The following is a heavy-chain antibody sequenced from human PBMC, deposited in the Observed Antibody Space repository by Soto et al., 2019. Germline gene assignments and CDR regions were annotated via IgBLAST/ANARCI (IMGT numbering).Heavy chain of an antibody. J-gene: IGHJ4*02. CDR1: GFTFSSYS. CDR2: ISSSSSYI. D-gene: IGHD4-17*01. V-gene: IGHV3-21*01. Sequence: EVQLVESGGGLVKPGGSLRLSCAASGFTFSSYSMNWVRQAPGKGLEWVSSISSSSSYIYYADSVKGRFTISRDNAKNSLYLQMNSLRAEDTAVYYCARVDVAAVTTDYWGQGTLVTVSS. CDR3: ARVDVAAVTTDY.